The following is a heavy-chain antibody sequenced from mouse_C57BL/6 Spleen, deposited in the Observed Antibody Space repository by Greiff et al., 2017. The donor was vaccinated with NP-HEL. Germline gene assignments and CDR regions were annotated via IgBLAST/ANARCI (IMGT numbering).Heavy chain of an antibody. J-gene: IGHJ3*01. CDR1: GYTFTSYW. CDR2: IDPSDSYT. D-gene: IGHD2-5*01. CDR3: ARGGYSNYGFAY. V-gene: IGHV1-69*01. Sequence: QVQLQQPGAELVMPGASVKLSCKASGYTFTSYWLHWVKQRPGPGLEWIGEIDPSDSYTNYNQKFKGKSTLTVDKSTSTAYMQLSSLTSEDSAVYYCARGGYSNYGFAYWGQGTLVTVSA.